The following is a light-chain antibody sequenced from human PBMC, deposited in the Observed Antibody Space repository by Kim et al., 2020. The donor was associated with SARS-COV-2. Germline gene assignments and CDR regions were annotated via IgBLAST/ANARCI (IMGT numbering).Light chain of an antibody. CDR3: QQYNDWPPFT. J-gene: IGKJ2*01. CDR1: QSVTTN. Sequence: EIVMTQSPATLSLSPGERATLSCRASQSVTTNLAWFQQKPGQAPRVLIFGTSTRATGIPARFSGSGSGTEFTLTISSLQSEDFAIYYCQQYNDWPPFTFGQGTKLQI. V-gene: IGKV3-15*01. CDR2: GTS.